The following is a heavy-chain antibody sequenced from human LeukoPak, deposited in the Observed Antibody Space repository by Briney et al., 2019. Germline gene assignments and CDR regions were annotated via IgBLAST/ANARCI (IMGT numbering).Heavy chain of an antibody. CDR2: IRYDGRNK. CDR3: AKATYYDILTANTLGRAYFDY. J-gene: IGHJ4*02. D-gene: IGHD3-9*01. V-gene: IGHV3-30*02. Sequence: GGSLRLSCAASGFTFSNYGMHWVRQAPGKGLEWVAFIRYDGRNKYHADSVKGRFTISRDNSKNTLYLQMNSLRAEDTAVYYCAKATYYDILTANTLGRAYFDYWGQGTLVTVSS. CDR1: GFTFSNYG.